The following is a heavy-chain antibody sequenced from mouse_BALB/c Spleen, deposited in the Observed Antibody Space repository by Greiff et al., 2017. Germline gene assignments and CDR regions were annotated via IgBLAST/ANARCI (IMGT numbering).Heavy chain of an antibody. D-gene: IGHD2-4*01. J-gene: IGHJ3*01. V-gene: IGHV1-80*01. CDR2: IYPGDGDT. CDR1: GFAFCSYW. CDR3: ARDDYDAWFAY. Sequence: VKLQQSGAGLVRPGSSVTISCTASGFAFCSYWMNWVKQRPGQGLEWIGQIYPGDGDTNYNGKFKGKATLTADKSSSTAYMQLSSLTSEDAAVYCCARDDYDAWFAYWGQGTLVTVSA.